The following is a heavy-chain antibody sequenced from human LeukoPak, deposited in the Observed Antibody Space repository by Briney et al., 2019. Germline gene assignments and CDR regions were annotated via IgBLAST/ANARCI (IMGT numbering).Heavy chain of an antibody. CDR2: INPNSGGT. J-gene: IGHJ6*03. CDR3: ARAGKPRFYYMDV. D-gene: IGHD4-23*01. Sequence: ASVKVSCKAFGYTFTGYYMHWVRQAPGQGLEWMGWINPNSGGTNYAQKFQGRVTMTRDTSISTAYMELSRLRSDDTAVYYCARAGKPRFYYMDVWGKGTTVTISS. CDR1: GYTFTGYY. V-gene: IGHV1-2*02.